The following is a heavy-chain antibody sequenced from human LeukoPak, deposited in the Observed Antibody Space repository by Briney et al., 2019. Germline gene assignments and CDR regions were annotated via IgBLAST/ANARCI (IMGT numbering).Heavy chain of an antibody. J-gene: IGHJ6*03. D-gene: IGHD4-17*01. CDR2: INPSGSA. Sequence: PSETLSLTCAVYGGSFSGFYRSWIRQTPNKGLEWIGQINPSGSANYNPSLKSRVTISTHTSNNQFSLELSSVTAADTAMYYCARSRGDGDYVGGYYYMDVWGKGTTVTVSS. V-gene: IGHV4-34*01. CDR1: GGSFSGFY. CDR3: ARSRGDGDYVGGYYYMDV.